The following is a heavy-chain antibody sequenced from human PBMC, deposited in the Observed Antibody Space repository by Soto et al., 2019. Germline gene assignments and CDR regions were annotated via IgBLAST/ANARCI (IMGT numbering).Heavy chain of an antibody. J-gene: IGHJ4*02. Sequence: VQLVQSGAEVKKPGSSVKVSCKASGGTFSSYAISWVRQAPGQGLEWMGGIIPIFGTANYAQKFQGRVTITADESTSTAYMELSSLRSEDTAVYYCARDTLSVAAARSGFDYWGQGTLVTVSS. CDR1: GGTFSSYA. V-gene: IGHV1-69*01. CDR2: IIPIFGTA. CDR3: ARDTLSVAAARSGFDY. D-gene: IGHD6-6*01.